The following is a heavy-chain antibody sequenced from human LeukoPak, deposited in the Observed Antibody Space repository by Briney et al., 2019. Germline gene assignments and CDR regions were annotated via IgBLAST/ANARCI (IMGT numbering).Heavy chain of an antibody. J-gene: IGHJ3*02. CDR3: ARPSSGYYNDAFDI. CDR1: GGSISSYY. D-gene: IGHD3-22*01. CDR2: IYSSGST. Sequence: SETLSLTCTVSGGSISSYYWSWIRQPPGKGLEWIGYIYSSGSTNYNPSLKSRITISVDTSKNQFSLKLSSVTAADTAVYYCARPSSGYYNDAFDIWGQGTMVTVSS. V-gene: IGHV4-59*01.